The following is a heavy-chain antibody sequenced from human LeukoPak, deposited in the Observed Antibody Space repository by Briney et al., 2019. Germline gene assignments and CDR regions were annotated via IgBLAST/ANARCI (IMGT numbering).Heavy chain of an antibody. CDR2: IYPGDSDT. V-gene: IGHV5-51*01. CDR3: ARHRSISAGTNWFDP. J-gene: IGHJ5*02. Sequence: GESLKISCKASGYSFSNSWIGWVRQLPGKGLEWMGIIYPGDSDTRYSPSFQGQVTISADKSISTAYLQWTSLKASDTATYYCARHRSISAGTNWFDPWGQGTLVTVSS. CDR1: GYSFSNSW. D-gene: IGHD1-1*01.